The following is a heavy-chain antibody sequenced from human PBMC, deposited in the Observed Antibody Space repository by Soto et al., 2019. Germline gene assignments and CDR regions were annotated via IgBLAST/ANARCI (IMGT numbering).Heavy chain of an antibody. J-gene: IGHJ5*02. D-gene: IGHD6-19*01. CDR2: ISSSGSTI. Sequence: GGSLRLSCAASGFTFSDYYMSWIRQAPGKGLEWVSYISSSGSTIYYADTVKGRFTISRDNAKNSLYLQMNSLRAEDTAVYYCARDEQWLVHWFDPWGQGTLVTVSS. CDR1: GFTFSDYY. V-gene: IGHV3-11*01. CDR3: ARDEQWLVHWFDP.